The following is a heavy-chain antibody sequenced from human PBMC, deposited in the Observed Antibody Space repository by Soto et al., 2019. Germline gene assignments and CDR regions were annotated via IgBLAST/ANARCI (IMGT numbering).Heavy chain of an antibody. CDR1: GGSVSSGSYY. J-gene: IGHJ6*02. Sequence: QVQLQESGPGLVKPSETLSLTCTVSGGSVSSGSYYWSWIRQPPGKGLEWIGYIYYSGSTNYNPSLKSRVTISVDTSKNQISLKLSSVTAADTVVYYCARETRYYDFWSGYPSDYYYGMDVWGQGTTVTVSS. D-gene: IGHD3-3*01. CDR2: IYYSGST. CDR3: ARETRYYDFWSGYPSDYYYGMDV. V-gene: IGHV4-61*01.